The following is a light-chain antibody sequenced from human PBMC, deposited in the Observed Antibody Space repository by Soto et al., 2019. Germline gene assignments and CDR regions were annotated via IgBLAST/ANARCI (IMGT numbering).Light chain of an antibody. CDR2: KAS. CDR3: QHYIVYSGM. J-gene: IGKJ1*01. V-gene: IGKV1-5*03. Sequence: DIQMTQSPSTLSASVGDRVTITCRASQSLNSWLAWYQHKPGKAPKLLIHKASILASGVPSRFSGSDSGAEFTRTISSLQPDDFATYYVQHYIVYSGMFGQGTKVDIK. CDR1: QSLNSW.